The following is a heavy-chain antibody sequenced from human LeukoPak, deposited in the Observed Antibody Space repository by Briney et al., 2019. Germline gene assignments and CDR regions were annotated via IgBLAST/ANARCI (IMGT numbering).Heavy chain of an antibody. D-gene: IGHD3-22*01. CDR1: GFTFSSYE. J-gene: IGHJ4*02. Sequence: RGSLRLSCAASGFTFSSYEMNWVRQAPGKGLEWVSYISSSGSTIYYADSVKGRFTISRDNAKNSLYLQMNSLRAEDTAVYYCAREWYYYDCSGYYSGYWGQGTLVTVSS. V-gene: IGHV3-48*03. CDR3: AREWYYYDCSGYYSGY. CDR2: ISSSGSTI.